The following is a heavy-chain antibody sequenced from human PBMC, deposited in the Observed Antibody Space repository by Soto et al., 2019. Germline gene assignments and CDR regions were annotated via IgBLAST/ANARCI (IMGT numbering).Heavy chain of an antibody. CDR2: ISGATTGT. CDR3: AKGPSSGWYYFDY. V-gene: IGHV3-23*01. Sequence: GGSLRLSCAASGFTFSIYAMSWVRQAPGKGLEWVSVISGATTGTYYGDSVKGRFTISRDNSKNTLYLQMKSLRVEDTAVYYCAKGPSSGWYYFDYWGQGTLVTVSS. J-gene: IGHJ4*02. D-gene: IGHD6-19*01. CDR1: GFTFSIYA.